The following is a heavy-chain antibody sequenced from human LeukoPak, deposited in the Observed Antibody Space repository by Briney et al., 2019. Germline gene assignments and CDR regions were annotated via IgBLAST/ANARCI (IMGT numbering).Heavy chain of an antibody. Sequence: SETLTLTCTVSGGSISSYYWSWIRQPPGKGLEWIGYIYYSGSTNYNPSLKSRVTISVDTSKNQFSLKLSSVTAADTAVYYCARRSGCTNGVCYLVWDYWGQGTLVTVSS. CDR1: GGSISSYY. V-gene: IGHV4-59*08. J-gene: IGHJ4*02. D-gene: IGHD2-8*01. CDR2: IYYSGST. CDR3: ARRSGCTNGVCYLVWDY.